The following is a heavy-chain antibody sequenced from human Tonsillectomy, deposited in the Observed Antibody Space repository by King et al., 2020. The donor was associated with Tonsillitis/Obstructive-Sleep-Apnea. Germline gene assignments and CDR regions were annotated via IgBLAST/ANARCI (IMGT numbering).Heavy chain of an antibody. D-gene: IGHD5-18*01. CDR2: IYPGDSDA. Sequence: QLVQSGAEVKKPGESLKISCKGSGYTFTNYWIGWVRQMPGKGLEWIGIIYPGDSDAIYSPSFQGQVTISADKSITTAYLQWSSLKASDTAMYYCKRQQLNYNWFGSWGQGTLVTVSS. CDR1: GYTFTNYW. V-gene: IGHV5-51*01. J-gene: IGHJ5*01. CDR3: KRQQLNYNWFGS.